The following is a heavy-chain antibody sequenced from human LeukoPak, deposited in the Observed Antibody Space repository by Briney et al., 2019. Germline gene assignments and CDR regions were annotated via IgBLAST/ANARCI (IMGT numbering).Heavy chain of an antibody. CDR2: MNPNSGNT. V-gene: IGHV1-8*02. CDR3: AIFGVVKDY. D-gene: IGHD3-3*01. J-gene: IGHJ4*02. Sequence: ASVKVSCKASGYTFTGYYMHWVRQATGQGLEWMGWMNPNSGNTGYAQKFQGRVTMTRNTSISTAYMELSSLRSEDTAVYYCAIFGVVKDYWGQGTLVTVSS. CDR1: GYTFTGYY.